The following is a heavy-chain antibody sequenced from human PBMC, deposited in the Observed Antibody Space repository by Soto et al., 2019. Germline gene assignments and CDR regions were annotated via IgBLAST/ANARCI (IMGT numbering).Heavy chain of an antibody. D-gene: IGHD6-13*01. Sequence: PGGPLRLSCPAPGFTFSSYDMHWVRQATGEGLEWVSAIGTAGDTYYPGSVKGRFTISRENAKNSLYLQINNLRAEDTAVYYCARGFAANFDSWGQGTLVTVSS. CDR3: ARGFAANFDS. CDR2: IGTAGDT. CDR1: GFTFSSYD. J-gene: IGHJ4*02. V-gene: IGHV3-13*01.